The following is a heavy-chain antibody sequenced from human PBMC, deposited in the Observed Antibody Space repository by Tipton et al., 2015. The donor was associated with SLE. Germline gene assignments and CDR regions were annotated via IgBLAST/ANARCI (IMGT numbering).Heavy chain of an antibody. CDR1: GGSFSGYY. V-gene: IGHV4-34*01. Sequence: LRLSCAVYGGSFSGYYWSWIRQPPGKGLEWIGEINHSGSTNYNPSLKSRVTISVDTSKNQFSLKLSSVTAADTAVYYCARVNRWYYYYLGGWGKGATVTVSS. CDR3: ARVNRWYYYYLGG. D-gene: IGHD2-15*01. J-gene: IGHJ6*03. CDR2: INHSGST.